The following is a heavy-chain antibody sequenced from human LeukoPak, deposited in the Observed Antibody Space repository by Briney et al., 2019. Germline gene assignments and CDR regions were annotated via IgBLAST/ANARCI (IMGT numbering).Heavy chain of an antibody. CDR3: GGGYSYGPFDY. J-gene: IGHJ4*02. CDR1: GGSISSYY. D-gene: IGHD5-18*01. V-gene: IGHV4-39*07. CDR2: IYYSGST. Sequence: SETLSLTCTVSGGSISSYYWGWIRQPPGKGLEWIGSIYYSGSTYYNPSLQSRVTLSVDTSKNQFSLKLRSVSPADTAVYYCGGGYSYGPFDYWGQGTLVTVSS.